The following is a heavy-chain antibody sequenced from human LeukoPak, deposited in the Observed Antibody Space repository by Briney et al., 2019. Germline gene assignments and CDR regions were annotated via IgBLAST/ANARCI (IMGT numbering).Heavy chain of an antibody. V-gene: IGHV4-59*01. J-gene: IGHJ4*02. CDR1: GGSISSYY. Sequence: PSETLSLTCTVSGGSISSYYWSWIRQPPGKGLEWIGYIYYSGSTNYNPSLKRRVPISVDTSKNQFSLNLSSVTVADTAVYFCARLAEAGISTVDYWGQGTLVTASS. CDR2: IYYSGST. D-gene: IGHD6-13*01. CDR3: ARLAEAGISTVDY.